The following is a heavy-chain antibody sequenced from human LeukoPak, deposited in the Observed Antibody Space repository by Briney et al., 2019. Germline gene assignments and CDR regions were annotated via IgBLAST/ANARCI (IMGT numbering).Heavy chain of an antibody. CDR3: ALGYYDILTGYYSDY. D-gene: IGHD3-9*01. Sequence: SETLSLTCAVYGGSFSGYYWSWIRQPPGKGLEWIGEINHSGSTNYNPSLKSRVTISVDTSKNQFSLKLSSVTAADTAVYYCALGYYDILTGYYSDYWGRETLVTVSS. J-gene: IGHJ4*02. CDR2: INHSGST. CDR1: GGSFSGYY. V-gene: IGHV4-34*01.